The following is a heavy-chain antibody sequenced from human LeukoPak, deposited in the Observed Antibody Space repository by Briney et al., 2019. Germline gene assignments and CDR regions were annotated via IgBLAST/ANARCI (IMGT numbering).Heavy chain of an antibody. D-gene: IGHD1-1*01. CDR3: ARDQIYTSSSVLEY. CDR2: IRYDGNNK. CDR1: GFTFSNYG. J-gene: IGHJ4*02. V-gene: IGHV3-30*02. Sequence: RAGGSLRLSCAASGFTFSNYGMHWVRQAPGKGLEWVAFIRYDGNNKYYADSVKGRFTISRDNSKNTQYLQMNSLRPEDTAVYSCARDQIYTSSSVLEYWGQGTLVIVSS.